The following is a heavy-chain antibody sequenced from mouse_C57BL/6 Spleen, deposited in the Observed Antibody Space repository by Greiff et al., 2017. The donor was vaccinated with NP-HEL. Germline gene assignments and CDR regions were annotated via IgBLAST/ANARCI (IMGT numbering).Heavy chain of an antibody. CDR3: ARTHYDYDYFDV. CDR1: GYTFTDYN. D-gene: IGHD2-4*01. CDR2: INPNNGGT. V-gene: IGHV1-18*01. Sequence: EVKLKESGPELVKPGASVKIPCKASGYTFTDYNMDWVKQSHGKSLEWIGDINPNNGGTIYNQKFKGKATLTVDKSSSTAYMELRSLTSEDTAVYYCARTHYDYDYFDVWGTGTTVTVSS. J-gene: IGHJ1*03.